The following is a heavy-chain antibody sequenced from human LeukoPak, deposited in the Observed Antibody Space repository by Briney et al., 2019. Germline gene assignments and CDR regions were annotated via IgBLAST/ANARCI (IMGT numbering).Heavy chain of an antibody. CDR1: GGTFGSYA. CDR3: ARSPGGSSGYYFDY. Sequence: SVKLSCKASGGTFGSYAISWVRQAPGQGLEWMGGILPIFGTANYAQKFQGRVTITTDESTSTAYMELSSLRSDDTAVYYCARSPGGSSGYYFDYWGQGTLVTVSS. J-gene: IGHJ4*02. CDR2: ILPIFGTA. V-gene: IGHV1-69*05. D-gene: IGHD3-22*01.